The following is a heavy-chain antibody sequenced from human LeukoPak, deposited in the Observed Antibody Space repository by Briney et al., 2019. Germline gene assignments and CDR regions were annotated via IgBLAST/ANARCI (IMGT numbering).Heavy chain of an antibody. J-gene: IGHJ4*02. CDR3: AREPARGSSSWYRPGIDY. Sequence: ASVKVSCKASGYTFTGYYMHWVRQAPGQGLEWMGWINPNSGGTNYAQKFQGRVTMTRDTSTSTVYMELSSLRSEDTAVYYCAREPARGSSSWYRPGIDYWGQGTLVTVSS. CDR1: GYTFTGYY. V-gene: IGHV1-2*02. D-gene: IGHD6-13*01. CDR2: INPNSGGT.